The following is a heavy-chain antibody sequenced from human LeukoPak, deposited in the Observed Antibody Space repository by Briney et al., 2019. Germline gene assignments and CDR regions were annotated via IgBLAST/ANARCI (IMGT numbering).Heavy chain of an antibody. CDR3: ARVAMGYDILTGRGAFDI. V-gene: IGHV1-69*01. CDR2: IIPIFGTA. Sequence: GSSVKVSCKASGGTFSSYAISWVRQAPGQGLEWMGGIIPIFGTANYAQKFQGRVTITADESTSTAYMELSSLRSEDTAVYYCARVAMGYDILTGRGAFDIWGQGTMVTVSS. D-gene: IGHD3-9*01. CDR1: GGTFSSYA. J-gene: IGHJ3*02.